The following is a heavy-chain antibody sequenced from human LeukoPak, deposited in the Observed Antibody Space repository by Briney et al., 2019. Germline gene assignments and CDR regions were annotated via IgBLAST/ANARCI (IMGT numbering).Heavy chain of an antibody. V-gene: IGHV3-48*02. CDR1: GFTFSPLG. D-gene: IGHD3-10*01. CDR2: ISSGSSTT. J-gene: IGHJ4*02. CDR3: ARGRGLTLSYHYFDY. Sequence: GGSLRLSCAASGFTFSPLGMNWVRQAPGWGLEWVSYISSGSSTTYYADSVKGRFTISRDNAKNSLYLQLNSLRDEDTAVYYCARGRGLTLSYHYFDYWGQGTLVTVSS.